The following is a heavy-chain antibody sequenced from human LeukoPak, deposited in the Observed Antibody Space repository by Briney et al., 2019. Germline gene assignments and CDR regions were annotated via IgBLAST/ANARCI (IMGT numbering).Heavy chain of an antibody. D-gene: IGHD3-22*01. CDR2: ISAYNGNT. J-gene: IGHJ3*02. V-gene: IGHV1-18*04. CDR1: GYTFTGYY. Sequence: VSSVKVSCKASGYTFTGYYMHWVRQAPGQGLEWMGWISAYNGNTNYAQKLQGRVTMTTDTSTSTAYMELRSLRSDDTAVYYCARDPTVTMIVDDAFDIWGQGTMVTVSS. CDR3: ARDPTVTMIVDDAFDI.